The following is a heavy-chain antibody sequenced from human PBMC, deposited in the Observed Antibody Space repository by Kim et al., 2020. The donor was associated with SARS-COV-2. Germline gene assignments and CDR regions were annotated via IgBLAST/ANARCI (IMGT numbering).Heavy chain of an antibody. J-gene: IGHJ4*02. CDR2: IYYSGST. Sequence: SETLSLTCTVSGGSISSYYWSWIRQPPGKGLEWIGYIYYSGSTNYNPSLKSRVTISVDTSKNQFSLKLSSVTAADTAVYYWARDWGTSGHFDYWGQGTLVTVSS. CDR1: GGSISSYY. CDR3: ARDWGTSGHFDY. V-gene: IGHV4-59*01. D-gene: IGHD3-16*01.